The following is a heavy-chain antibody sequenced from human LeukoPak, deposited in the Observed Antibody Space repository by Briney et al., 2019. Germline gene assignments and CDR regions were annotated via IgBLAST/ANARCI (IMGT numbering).Heavy chain of an antibody. Sequence: GGSLRLSCAASGFTFSSYWMSWVRQAPGKGLEWVANIKQDGSEKYYVDSVKGRFTISRDNAKNSLYLQMNSLRAKDTAVYYCAREYDFWSGYPLDYWGQGTLVTVSS. CDR3: AREYDFWSGYPLDY. V-gene: IGHV3-7*01. D-gene: IGHD3-3*01. J-gene: IGHJ4*02. CDR1: GFTFSSYW. CDR2: IKQDGSEK.